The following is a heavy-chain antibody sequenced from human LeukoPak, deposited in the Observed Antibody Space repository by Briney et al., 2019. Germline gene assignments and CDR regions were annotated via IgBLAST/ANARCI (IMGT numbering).Heavy chain of an antibody. D-gene: IGHD1-1*01. CDR2: MNPNSGNT. CDR1: GYTFTSSD. Sequence: GASVKVSCKASGYTFTSSDINWVRQATGQGLEWMGWMNPNSGNTGYAQKLQGRVTMTRNTSISTAYMELRSLRSEDAAVYYCARTTSKKNTLDYWGQGTLVTVSS. J-gene: IGHJ4*02. V-gene: IGHV1-8*01. CDR3: ARTTSKKNTLDY.